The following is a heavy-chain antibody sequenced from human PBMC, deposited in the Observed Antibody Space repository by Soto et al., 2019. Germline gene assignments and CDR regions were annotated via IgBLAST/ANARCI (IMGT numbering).Heavy chain of an antibody. CDR2: VNPDSGGT. D-gene: IGHD6-13*01. CDR3: ARVAAGTTTLSFDYFQY. J-gene: IGHJ4*02. V-gene: IGHV1-2*04. CDR1: GYTFTGHY. Sequence: QVQLVQSGAEVKKPGASVKVSCKASGYTFTGHYMHWVRQAPGQGLEWMGWVNPDSGGTVYAQKFKGWVTITRDTAISTAYMELSSLKSDDTAVYYCARVAAGTTTLSFDYFQYWGQGTLVTVSS.